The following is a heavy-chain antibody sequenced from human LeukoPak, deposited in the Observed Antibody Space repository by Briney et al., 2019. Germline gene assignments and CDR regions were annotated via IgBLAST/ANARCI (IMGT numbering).Heavy chain of an antibody. CDR1: GFTFSSYA. V-gene: IGHV3-23*01. Sequence: GGSLRLSCAASGFTFSSYAMSWVCQAPGKGLEWVLAISGSGGSTYYADSVKGRFTISRDNSKNTLYLQMNSLRAEDTAVYYCAKDDSCTNGVCYVGGYYFDYWGQGTLVTVSS. CDR3: AKDDSCTNGVCYVGGYYFDY. J-gene: IGHJ4*02. CDR2: ISGSGGST. D-gene: IGHD2-8*01.